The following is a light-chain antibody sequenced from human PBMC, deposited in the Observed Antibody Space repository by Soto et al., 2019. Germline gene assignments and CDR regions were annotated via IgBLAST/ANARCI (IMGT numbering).Light chain of an antibody. V-gene: IGKV1-39*01. CDR2: AAS. J-gene: IGKJ2*01. CDR1: QSISTY. CDR3: QHSYSIPYT. Sequence: DIQMTQSPSSLSASVGDRVTITCRASQSISTYLNWYQQKPGKAPKLLIYAASTLQSGVPSRFSGSGSGTDFTLTISSLQPEDFATYCCQHSYSIPYTFGQGTKLEIK.